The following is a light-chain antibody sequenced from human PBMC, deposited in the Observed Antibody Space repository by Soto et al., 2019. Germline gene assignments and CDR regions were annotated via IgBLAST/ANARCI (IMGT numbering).Light chain of an antibody. CDR3: QQYFDVPFT. Sequence: DIVMTQSPLSLPVTPGEPASISCRSSQSLLHLNGYNSLDWYQQKPGQPPQLIIYWASTRESGVPERFSGSGSGTDFTLTISSLEAEDVAFYWCQQYFDVPFTFGGGTKVDIK. CDR2: WAS. CDR1: QSLLHLNGYNS. J-gene: IGKJ4*01. V-gene: IGKV4-1*01.